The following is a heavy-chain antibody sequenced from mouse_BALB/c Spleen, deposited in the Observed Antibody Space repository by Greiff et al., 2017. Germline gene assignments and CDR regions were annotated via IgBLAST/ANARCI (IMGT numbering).Heavy chain of an antibody. Sequence: DVKLVESGGGLVQPGGSRKLSCAASGFTFSSFGMHWVRQAPEKGLEWVAYISSGSSTIYYADTVKGRFTSSRDNPKNTLFLQMTSLRSEDTAMYYCARLHYGGGDYWGQGTTLTVSS. CDR1: GFTFSSFG. CDR2: ISSGSSTI. J-gene: IGHJ2*01. CDR3: ARLHYGGGDY. D-gene: IGHD1-2*01. V-gene: IGHV5-17*02.